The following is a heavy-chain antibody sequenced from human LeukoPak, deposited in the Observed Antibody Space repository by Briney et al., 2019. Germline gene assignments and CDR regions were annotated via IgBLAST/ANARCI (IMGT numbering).Heavy chain of an antibody. J-gene: IGHJ4*02. CDR2: INEDGSTT. CDR1: GFTFSSNW. CDR3: VRDLGGRSGH. V-gene: IGHV3-74*01. Sequence: RGSLRLSCAASGFTFSSNWMHWVRQAPGKGLVWVSRINEDGSTTNYADSVKGRSTIFRDNAKNTLYLQMNSLRAEDTAVYYCVRDLGGRSGHWGQGTLVTVSS. D-gene: IGHD1-26*01.